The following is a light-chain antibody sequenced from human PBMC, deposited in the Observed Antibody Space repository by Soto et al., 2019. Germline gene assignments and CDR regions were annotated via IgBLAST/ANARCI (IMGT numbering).Light chain of an antibody. Sequence: QSVLTQPASVSGSPGQSITISCTGTSSDIGAYNYVSWYQQHPGKAPKLMIYEVSNRPSGVSNRFSGSKSGNTASLTISGLQAEDEADYYCSSYTSSSTLLYVFGTGTKVTV. J-gene: IGLJ1*01. CDR3: SSYTSSSTLLYV. CDR1: SSDIGAYNY. CDR2: EVS. V-gene: IGLV2-14*01.